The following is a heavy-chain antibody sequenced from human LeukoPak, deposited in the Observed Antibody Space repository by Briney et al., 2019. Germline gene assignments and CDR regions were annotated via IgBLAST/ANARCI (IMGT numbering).Heavy chain of an antibody. CDR2: ISSSVSSV. V-gene: IGHV3-21*01. CDR1: GFTFSGYS. J-gene: IGHJ4*02. CDR3: ARVEFGYASGWYEGDY. D-gene: IGHD6-19*01. Sequence: GGSLRLSCAASGFTFSGYSMNWVRQAPGKGLEWVSCISSSVSSVFYADSVKGRFTISRDNAKNSLYLQMNSLRAEDTGVYYCARVEFGYASGWYEGDYWGQGTLVTVSS.